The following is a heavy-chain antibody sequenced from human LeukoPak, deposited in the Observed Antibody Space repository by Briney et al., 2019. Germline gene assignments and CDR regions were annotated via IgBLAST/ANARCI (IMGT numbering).Heavy chain of an antibody. CDR3: ARDWRHCSGGSCYSAAPYYFDY. CDR2: ISAYNGNT. Sequence: APVKVSCKASGYTFTSYGISWVRQAPGQGLEWMGWISAYNGNTNYAQKLQGRVTMTTGTSTSTAYMELRSLRSDDTAVYYCARDWRHCSGGSCYSAAPYYFDYWGQGTLVTVSS. J-gene: IGHJ4*02. D-gene: IGHD2-15*01. V-gene: IGHV1-18*01. CDR1: GYTFTSYG.